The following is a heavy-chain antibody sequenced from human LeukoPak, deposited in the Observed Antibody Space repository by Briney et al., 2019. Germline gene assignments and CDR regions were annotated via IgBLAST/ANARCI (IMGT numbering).Heavy chain of an antibody. J-gene: IGHJ6*02. CDR3: ASVLAGAAPQGDYYYGMDV. Sequence: GGSLRLSCAASGFTFSSYGMHWVRQAPGKGLEWVAVIWYDGSNKYYADSVKGRFTISRDNSKNTLYLQMNSLRAEDTAVYYCASVLAGAAPQGDYYYGMDVWGQGTTVTVSS. CDR2: IWYDGSNK. V-gene: IGHV3-33*01. D-gene: IGHD7-27*01. CDR1: GFTFSSYG.